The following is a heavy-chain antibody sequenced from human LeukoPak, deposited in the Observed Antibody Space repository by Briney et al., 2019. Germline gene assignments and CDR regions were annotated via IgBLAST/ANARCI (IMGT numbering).Heavy chain of an antibody. D-gene: IGHD3-22*01. Sequence: GASVKVSCKASGGTFSSYAISWARQAPGQGLEWMGGIIPIFGTANYAQKFQGRVTITADKSTSTAYMELSSLRSEDTAVYYCARKVPNDSSGYYYRGQFDPWGQGTLVTVSS. V-gene: IGHV1-69*06. CDR2: IIPIFGTA. CDR1: GGTFSSYA. J-gene: IGHJ5*02. CDR3: ARKVPNDSSGYYYRGQFDP.